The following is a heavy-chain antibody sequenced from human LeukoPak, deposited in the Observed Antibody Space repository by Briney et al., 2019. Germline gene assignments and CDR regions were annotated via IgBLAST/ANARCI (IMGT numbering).Heavy chain of an antibody. V-gene: IGHV1-69*04. CDR1: GGTSSSYA. CDR3: ARGWGSGAFDI. J-gene: IGHJ3*02. CDR2: IIPIFGIA. Sequence: SVKVSCKASGGTSSSYAISWVRQAPGQGLEWMGRIIPIFGIANYAQKFQGRVTITANKSTSTAYMELSSLRSEDTAVYYCARGWGSGAFDIWGQGTMVTVPS. D-gene: IGHD3-16*01.